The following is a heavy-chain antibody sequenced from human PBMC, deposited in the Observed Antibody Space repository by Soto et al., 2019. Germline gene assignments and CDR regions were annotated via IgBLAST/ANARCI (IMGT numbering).Heavy chain of an antibody. D-gene: IGHD3-10*01. CDR3: ASSYGSGYRAFDY. J-gene: IGHJ4*02. CDR2: VNPIVSMS. V-gene: IGHV1-69*02. Sequence: QVQLVHSGAEVKRPGSSVKVSCKASGDTFNFYSINWVRQAPGLGLEWMGRVNPIVSMSNYAQKFQGRVTMTADKSTSTDYMELSSLRSDDTAIYYCASSYGSGYRAFDYWGQGALVTVS. CDR1: GDTFNFYS.